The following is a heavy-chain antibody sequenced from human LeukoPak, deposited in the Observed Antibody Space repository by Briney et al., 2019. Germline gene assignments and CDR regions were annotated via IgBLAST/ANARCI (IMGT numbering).Heavy chain of an antibody. J-gene: IGHJ4*02. Sequence: SETLSLTCTVSGGSIRSYYWSWIRQPPGKGLEWIGYIYYTGTTNYNPSLKSRVTMSLDTSNNQFSLELTSATAADTAVYYCVADSSGYYYVGHFDYWGQGTLDTVSS. CDR3: VADSSGYYYVGHFDY. CDR2: IYYTGTT. V-gene: IGHV4-59*01. CDR1: GGSIRSYY. D-gene: IGHD3-22*01.